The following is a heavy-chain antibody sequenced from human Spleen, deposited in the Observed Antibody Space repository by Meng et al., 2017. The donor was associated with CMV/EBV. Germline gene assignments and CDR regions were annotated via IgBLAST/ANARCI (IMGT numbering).Heavy chain of an antibody. V-gene: IGHV3-7*01. CDR1: GFTFSNYW. CDR2: IKQDGSEK. J-gene: IGHJ4*02. CDR3: ARDSALRDQFDD. Sequence: GESLKISCAASGFTFSNYWMSWVRQAPGKGLEWVANIKQDGSEKYYMDSVKGRFTISRDNTKNSLYLQMSSLRAEDTAVYYCARDSALRDQFDDWGQGTLVTVSS. D-gene: IGHD2-21*01.